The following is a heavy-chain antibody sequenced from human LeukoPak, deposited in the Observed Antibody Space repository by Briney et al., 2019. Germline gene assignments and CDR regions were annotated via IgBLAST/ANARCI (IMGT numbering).Heavy chain of an antibody. CDR3: ASRDYDFWSGYTNDY. J-gene: IGHJ4*02. D-gene: IGHD3-3*01. CDR1: GFTFSSYA. CDR2: ISGSGGST. Sequence: GGSLRLSCAASGFTFSSYAMGWVRPAPGKGLEWVSAISGSGGSTYYADSVKGRFTISRDNSKNTLYLQMNSLRAEDTAVYYCASRDYDFWSGYTNDYWGQGTLVTVSS. V-gene: IGHV3-23*01.